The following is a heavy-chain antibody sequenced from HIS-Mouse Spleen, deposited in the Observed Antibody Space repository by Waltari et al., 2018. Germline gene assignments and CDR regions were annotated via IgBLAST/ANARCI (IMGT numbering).Heavy chain of an antibody. Sequence: QLQLQESGPGLVKPSETLSLTCTVPGCSISSSSYYLGWFRQPPGKGLEWIGSIYYSGSTYYNPSLKSRVTISVDTSKNQFSLKLSSVTAADTAVYYCAREIPYSSSWYDWYFDLWGRGTLVTVSS. CDR1: GCSISSSSYY. J-gene: IGHJ2*01. D-gene: IGHD6-13*01. CDR2: IYYSGST. V-gene: IGHV4-39*07. CDR3: AREIPYSSSWYDWYFDL.